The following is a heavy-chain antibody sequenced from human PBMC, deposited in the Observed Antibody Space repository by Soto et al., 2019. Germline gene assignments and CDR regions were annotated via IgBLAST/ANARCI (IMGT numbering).Heavy chain of an antibody. Sequence: QVQLQQWGAGLLKPSETLSLTCVVYGGSLSGYYWSWIRQPPGKGLEWIGEIKDGGLTNYSPSLKSRATISADTPKNQFSLKLHSVTAADRAVYYCARGQEGVVATHWDQGTLVTMSS. V-gene: IGHV4-34*01. J-gene: IGHJ4*02. CDR2: IKDGGLT. CDR1: GGSLSGYY. CDR3: ARGQEGVVATH. D-gene: IGHD5-12*01.